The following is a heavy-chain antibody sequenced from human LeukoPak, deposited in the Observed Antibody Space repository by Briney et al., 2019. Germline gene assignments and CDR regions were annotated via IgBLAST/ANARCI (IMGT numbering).Heavy chain of an antibody. CDR2: IYSDGNT. CDR1: GFTVSSNY. D-gene: IGHD5-18*01. CDR3: VRRGFGYGPPFDY. J-gene: IGHJ4*02. Sequence: GGSLRLSCAASGFTVSSNYMSWVRQAPGKGLEWVSIIYSDGNTYYADSVKGRFTVSRDNSKNTLYLQMNSLRAEDTAVYYCVRRGFGYGPPFDYWGQGTLVTVSS. V-gene: IGHV3-53*01.